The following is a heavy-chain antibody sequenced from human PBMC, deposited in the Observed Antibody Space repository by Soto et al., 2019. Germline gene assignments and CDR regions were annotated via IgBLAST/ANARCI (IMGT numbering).Heavy chain of an antibody. CDR1: GGSFSGYY. V-gene: IGHV4-34*01. CDR3: ARGFSRGYSYGRTYYFDY. Sequence: SETLSLTCAVYGGSFSGYYWSWIRQPPGKGLEWIGEINHSGSTNYNPSLKSRVTISVDTSKNQFSLKLSSVTAADTAVYYCARGFSRGYSYGRTYYFDYWGQGTLVTVSS. J-gene: IGHJ4*02. D-gene: IGHD5-18*01. CDR2: INHSGST.